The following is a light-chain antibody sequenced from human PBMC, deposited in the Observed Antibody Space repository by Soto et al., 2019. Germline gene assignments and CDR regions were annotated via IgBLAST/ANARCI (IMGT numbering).Light chain of an antibody. J-gene: IGKJ4*01. Sequence: DIQMTQSPSSLSASVGDRVTIACRASQTISCHLIWYQKRPRKDPKLLINVASTLQGGVPSRFSGSGSGTEFNLAISSLQTEDSATYYCQQSFSTPQTVGGGTKLDIK. CDR2: VAS. V-gene: IGKV1-39*01. CDR3: QQSFSTPQT. CDR1: QTISCH.